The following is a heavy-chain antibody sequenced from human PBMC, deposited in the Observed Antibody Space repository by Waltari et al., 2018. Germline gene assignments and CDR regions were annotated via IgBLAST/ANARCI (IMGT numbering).Heavy chain of an antibody. CDR2: IYSGGST. V-gene: IGHV3-66*01. CDR1: GFTVSSNY. CDR3: ARDPPGSSSWYVNWYFDL. Sequence: SGFTVSSNYMSWVRQAPGKGLEWVSVIYSGGSTYYADSGKGRFTSSRDNYKNTLYLQMNSLRAEDTAVYYCARDPPGSSSWYVNWYFDLWGRGTLVTVSS. D-gene: IGHD6-13*01. J-gene: IGHJ2*01.